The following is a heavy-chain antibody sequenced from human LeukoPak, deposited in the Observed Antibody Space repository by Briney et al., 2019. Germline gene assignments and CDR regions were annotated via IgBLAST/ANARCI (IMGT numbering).Heavy chain of an antibody. CDR1: GYSISSGYY. Sequence: SETLSLTCAVSGYSISSGYYWGWIRQPPGKGLEWIGSIYHSGSTYYNPSLKSRVTISVDTSNNQFSLKLSSVTAADTAVYYCARHRDYDFWSGYPDAFDIWGQGTMVTVSS. CDR3: ARHRDYDFWSGYPDAFDI. J-gene: IGHJ3*02. CDR2: IYHSGST. D-gene: IGHD3-3*01. V-gene: IGHV4-38-2*01.